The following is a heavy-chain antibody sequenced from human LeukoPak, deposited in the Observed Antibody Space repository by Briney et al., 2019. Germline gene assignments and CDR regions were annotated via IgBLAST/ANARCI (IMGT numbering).Heavy chain of an antibody. CDR1: GGSISSSNYY. CDR3: ARALNIGWSNDY. J-gene: IGHJ4*02. Sequence: SETLSLTCTVSGGSISSSNYYWGWIRQPPGKGLEWIGSIYYSGGTYNNPSLKSRVTISVDTSKNQFSLKLTSVTAADTAVYHCARALNIGWSNDYWGQGTLVTVSS. V-gene: IGHV4-39*01. CDR2: IYYSGGT. D-gene: IGHD6-19*01.